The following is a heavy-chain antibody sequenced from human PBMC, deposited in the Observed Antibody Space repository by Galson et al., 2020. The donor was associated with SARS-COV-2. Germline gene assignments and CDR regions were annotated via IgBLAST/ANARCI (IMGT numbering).Heavy chain of an antibody. CDR3: ARETGSGSYFGYYYFYMDV. V-gene: IGHV4-4*07. CDR2: MYTSGST. Sequence: SQTLSLTCTVSGDSISNYFWSWIRQPAGKGLEWIGRMYTSGSTNYNPSLKSRVTMSADTSKNQFSLKVNSVTAADTAVYYCARETGSGSYFGYYYFYMDVWGKGTPVTIS. J-gene: IGHJ6*03. D-gene: IGHD3-10*01. CDR1: GDSISNYF.